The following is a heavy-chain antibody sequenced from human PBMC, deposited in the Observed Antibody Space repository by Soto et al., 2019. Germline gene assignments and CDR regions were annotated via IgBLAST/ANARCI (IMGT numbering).Heavy chain of an antibody. V-gene: IGHV3-23*01. CDR3: AKRGEKIFDY. CDR1: GVTFSNFG. CDR2: INGNGGST. Sequence: GGSLRLSCAASGVTFSNFGRSWVRQAPGKGVEWVSGINGNGGSTYYIDSVKGRFTITRHNPKNTLYLQMNSLRAEDTAVCYCAKRGEKIFDYWGHGTLVAVS. J-gene: IGHJ4*01.